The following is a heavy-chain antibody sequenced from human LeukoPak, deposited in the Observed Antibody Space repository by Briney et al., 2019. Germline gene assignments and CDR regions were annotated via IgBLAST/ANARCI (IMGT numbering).Heavy chain of an antibody. V-gene: IGHV3-74*03. CDR3: VRHNAARAFDI. CDR2: VSDDGSTT. CDR1: GFTFSTFW. Sequence: PGGSLRLSCAASGFTFSTFWLHWLRHAPGKGLVWVSRVSDDGSTTTYADSVKGRFTISRDNAKNTLYLQMNSLRPEDTAVYYCVRHNAARAFDIWGQGTMVIVSS. D-gene: IGHD1-1*01. J-gene: IGHJ3*02.